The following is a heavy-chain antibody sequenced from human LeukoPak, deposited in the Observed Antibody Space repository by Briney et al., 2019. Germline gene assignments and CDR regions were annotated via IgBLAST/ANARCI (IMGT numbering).Heavy chain of an antibody. V-gene: IGHV3-30*18. J-gene: IGHJ4*02. Sequence: GGSLRLSCAASGFTFSSYGMHWVRQAPGKGLEWVAVISYDGSNKYYADSVKGRFTISRDNSKNTLYLQMNSLRAEDTAVYYCAKDQGYYDSSGPFDYWGQGTLVTVSP. CDR3: AKDQGYYDSSGPFDY. CDR1: GFTFSSYG. CDR2: ISYDGSNK. D-gene: IGHD3-22*01.